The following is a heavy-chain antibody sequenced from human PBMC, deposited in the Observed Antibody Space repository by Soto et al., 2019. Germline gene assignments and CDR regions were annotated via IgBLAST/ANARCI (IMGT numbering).Heavy chain of an antibody. D-gene: IGHD3-22*01. CDR1: GFTFSSYW. V-gene: IGHV3-7*01. J-gene: IGHJ4*02. CDR3: ARALGYYYDSSGYFVFDY. Sequence: GGSLRLSCAASGFTFSSYWMSWVRQAPGKGLEWVANIKQDGSEKYYVDSVKGRFTISRDNAKNSLYLQMNSLRAEGTAVYYCARALGYYYDSSGYFVFDYWGQGTLVTVSS. CDR2: IKQDGSEK.